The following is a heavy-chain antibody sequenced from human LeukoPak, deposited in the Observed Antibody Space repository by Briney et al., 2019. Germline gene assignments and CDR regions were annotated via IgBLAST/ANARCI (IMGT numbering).Heavy chain of an antibody. CDR1: GFTFSSYA. J-gene: IGHJ4*02. Sequence: PGGSLRLSCAASGFTFSSYAMSWVRQAPGKGLEWVSGISGSGGSTSYADSVKGRFTISRDNSKNTLFLQMNSLRAEDTAVYYCASGRGIDYWGQGTLVTVSS. CDR2: ISGSGGST. V-gene: IGHV3-23*01. CDR3: ASGRGIDY. D-gene: IGHD3-16*01.